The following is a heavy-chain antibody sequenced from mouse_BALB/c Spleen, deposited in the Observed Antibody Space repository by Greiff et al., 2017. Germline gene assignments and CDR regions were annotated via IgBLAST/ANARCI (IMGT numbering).Heavy chain of an antibody. D-gene: IGHD2-3*01. Sequence: VQLQQSGPELVKPGASVKMSCKASGYTFTSYVMHWVKQKPGQGLEWIGYINPYNDGTKYNEKFKGKATLTSDKSSSTVYMVLSSLTSEDSAVYYCARGSIYYAMDYWGQGTSVTVSS. CDR2: INPYNDGT. CDR1: GYTFTSYV. V-gene: IGHV1-14*01. CDR3: ARGSIYYAMDY. J-gene: IGHJ4*01.